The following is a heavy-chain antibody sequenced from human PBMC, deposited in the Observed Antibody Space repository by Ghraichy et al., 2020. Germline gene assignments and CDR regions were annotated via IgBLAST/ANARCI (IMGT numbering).Heavy chain of an antibody. CDR1: GFSFRTLD. V-gene: IGHV3-33*01. CDR2: ISNDGNRE. Sequence: GGSLRLSCAASGFSFRTLDMEWVRQAPGKGPEWVASISNDGNREYYAESVKGRFTISRDNSNKMLYLQMNSLRVEDTAVYYCARDGPAYHCMDVWGKGTTVTVSS. CDR3: ARDGPAYHCMDV. J-gene: IGHJ6*03.